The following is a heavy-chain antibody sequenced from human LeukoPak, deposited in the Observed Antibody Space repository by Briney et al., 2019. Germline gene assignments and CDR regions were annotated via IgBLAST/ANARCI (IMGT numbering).Heavy chain of an antibody. J-gene: IGHJ4*02. CDR1: GGSISSGDYY. CDR3: ARVPSGSYPFDY. D-gene: IGHD1-26*01. V-gene: IGHV4-30-4*08. Sequence: SQTLSLTCTVSGGSISSGDYYWSWIRQPPRKGLEWIGYIYYSGSTYYNPSLKSRVTISVDTSKNQFSLKLSSVTAADTAVYYCARVPSGSYPFDYWGQGTLVTVSS. CDR2: IYYSGST.